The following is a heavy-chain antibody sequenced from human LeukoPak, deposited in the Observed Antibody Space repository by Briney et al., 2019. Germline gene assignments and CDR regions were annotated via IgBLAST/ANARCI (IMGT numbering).Heavy chain of an antibody. Sequence: YNGNTNYAQKLQGRVTMTTDTSTSTAYMELRSLRSDDTAVYYCARSKTYYYDSSGYYYFDYWGQGTLVTVSS. J-gene: IGHJ4*02. CDR3: ARSKTYYYDSSGYYYFDY. V-gene: IGHV1-18*01. CDR2: YNGNT. D-gene: IGHD3-22*01.